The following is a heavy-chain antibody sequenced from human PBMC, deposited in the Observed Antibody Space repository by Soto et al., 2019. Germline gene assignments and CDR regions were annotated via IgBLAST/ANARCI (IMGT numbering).Heavy chain of an antibody. Sequence: ASVKVSCKASGYTFTSYGISWLRQAPGQGLEGMGWISAYNGNTNYAQKLQGRVTMTTDTSTSTAYMELRSLRSDDTAVYYCARPLPVYDFWSGVTQNWFDPWGQGTLVTVSS. CDR3: ARPLPVYDFWSGVTQNWFDP. V-gene: IGHV1-18*01. D-gene: IGHD3-3*01. CDR1: GYTFTSYG. CDR2: ISAYNGNT. J-gene: IGHJ5*02.